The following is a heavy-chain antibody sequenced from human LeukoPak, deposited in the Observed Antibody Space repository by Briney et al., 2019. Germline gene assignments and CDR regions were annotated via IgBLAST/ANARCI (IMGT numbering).Heavy chain of an antibody. J-gene: IGHJ4*02. V-gene: IGHV3-30*03. CDR2: ISYDGSNK. CDR3: ARSSSQLLTLYVEY. CDR1: GFTFSDYF. Sequence: PGGSLRLSCAASGFTFSDYFMSWIRQAPGKGLEWVAVISYDGSNKYYADSVKGRFTISRDNSKNTLYLQMNSLRAEDTAVYYCARSSSQLLTLYVEYWGQGTLVTVSS. D-gene: IGHD2-2*01.